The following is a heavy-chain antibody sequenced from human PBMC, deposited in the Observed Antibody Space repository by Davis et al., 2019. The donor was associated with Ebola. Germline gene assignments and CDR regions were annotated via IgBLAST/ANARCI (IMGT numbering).Heavy chain of an antibody. D-gene: IGHD2/OR15-2a*01. CDR2: IYKTGTT. Sequence: SETLSLTCSVSGASISNYYWSWIRQPPGKGLEWIAYIYKTGTTVYNPSLKSRGTISVDTSKNQFSLRLKSVTTADTAIYYCAYFGGDYDVYWGQGSLVAVSS. V-gene: IGHV4-59*01. CDR3: AYFGGDYDVY. CDR1: GASISNYY. J-gene: IGHJ4*02.